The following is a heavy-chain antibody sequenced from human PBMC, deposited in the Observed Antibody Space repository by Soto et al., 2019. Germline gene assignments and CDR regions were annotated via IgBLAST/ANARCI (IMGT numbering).Heavy chain of an antibody. CDR1: GGTFSSYA. CDR2: IIPIFGTA. CDR3: AGDKVWGYCYGTGVDY. V-gene: IGHV1-69*05. Sequence: QVQLVQSGAEVKKPGSSVKVSCKASGGTFSSYAISWVRQAPGQGLEWMGGIIPIFGTANYAQKCQGRVTTTXXDXTXXAYVELGSLRCEDTAVYYCAGDKVWGYCYGTGVDYWGQGTLVTVSS. J-gene: IGHJ4*02. D-gene: IGHD5-18*01.